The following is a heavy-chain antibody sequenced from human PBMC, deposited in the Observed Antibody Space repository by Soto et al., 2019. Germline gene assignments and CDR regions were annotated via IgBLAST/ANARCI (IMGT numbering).Heavy chain of an antibody. J-gene: IGHJ5*02. V-gene: IGHV4-4*07. CDR3: ARDLYYCSSTSCPSWFDP. Sequence: SETLSLTCTFSCGSIISYYRSWIRQPAGKGLEWIGRIYTSGSTNHNPSLKSRVTMSVDTSKNQFSLKLSSVTAADTAVYYCARDLYYCSSTSCPSWFDPWGQGTLVTVSS. CDR1: CGSIISYY. D-gene: IGHD2-2*01. CDR2: IYTSGST.